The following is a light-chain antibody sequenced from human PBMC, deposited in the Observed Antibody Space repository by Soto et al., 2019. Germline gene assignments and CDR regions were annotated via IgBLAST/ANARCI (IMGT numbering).Light chain of an antibody. CDR2: SAS. J-gene: IGKJ5*01. Sequence: EIVMTQSPATLSVSPGETATLSCRASQRVGINLAWYQQKPGQAPRLLIYSASTRASGIPDRFSGSGSGTEFTLTISSLQSEDFAVYFCQQYYSWPPITFGQGTRLEIK. CDR1: QRVGIN. CDR3: QQYYSWPPIT. V-gene: IGKV3-15*01.